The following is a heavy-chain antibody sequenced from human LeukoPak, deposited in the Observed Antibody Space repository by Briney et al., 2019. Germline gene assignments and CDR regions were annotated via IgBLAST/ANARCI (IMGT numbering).Heavy chain of an antibody. Sequence: VASVKVSCKASGYIFIGYYIHWVRQAPGQGLEWLGWVNPNSGGTNYAQKFQGRVAMTRDTSISTAYMELSRLRSDDTAVYYCASFSSSTDYWGQGTLVTVSS. CDR3: ASFSSSTDY. CDR2: VNPNSGGT. J-gene: IGHJ4*02. CDR1: GYIFIGYY. V-gene: IGHV1-2*02. D-gene: IGHD6-13*01.